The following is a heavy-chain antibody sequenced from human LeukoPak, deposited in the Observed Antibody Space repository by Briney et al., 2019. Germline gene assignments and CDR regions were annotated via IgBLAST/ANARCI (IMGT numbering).Heavy chain of an antibody. D-gene: IGHD5-24*01. CDR1: GYTFTSYA. J-gene: IGHJ3*02. CDR3: ARVVVMATMGEPPDAFDI. CDR2: INAGNGNT. V-gene: IGHV1-3*01. Sequence: GASVKVSCKASGYTFTSYAMHWVRQAPGQRLEWMGWINAGNGNTKYSQKFQGRVTITRDTSASTAYMELSSLRSEDTAVYYCARVVVMATMGEPPDAFDIWGQGTMVTVSS.